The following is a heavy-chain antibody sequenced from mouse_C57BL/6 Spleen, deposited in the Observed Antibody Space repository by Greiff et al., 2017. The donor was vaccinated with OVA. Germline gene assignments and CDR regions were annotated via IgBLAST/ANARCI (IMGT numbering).Heavy chain of an antibody. Sequence: EVQGVESGEGLVKPGGSLKLSCAASGFTFSSYAMSWVRQTPEKRLEWVAYISSGGDYIYYADTVKGRFTISRDNARNTLYLQMSSLKSEDTAMYYCTRGITTVPNPYAMDYWGQGTSVTVSS. CDR2: ISSGGDYI. V-gene: IGHV5-9-1*02. D-gene: IGHD1-1*01. CDR1: GFTFSSYA. CDR3: TRGITTVPNPYAMDY. J-gene: IGHJ4*01.